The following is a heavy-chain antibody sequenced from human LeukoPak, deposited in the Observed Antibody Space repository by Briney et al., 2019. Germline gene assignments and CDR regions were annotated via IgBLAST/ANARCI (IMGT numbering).Heavy chain of an antibody. J-gene: IGHJ3*02. CDR2: INHSGST. D-gene: IGHD4-17*01. CDR1: GGSFSGNY. CDR3: ARGSGDYENYAFDI. V-gene: IGHV4-34*01. Sequence: SETLSLTCGAYGGSFSGNYWSWIRQPPGKGLEWIGEINHSGSTNYNPSLKSRVTISADTSKNQFSLKLSSVTAADTAVYYCARGSGDYENYAFDIWGQGTMVTVSS.